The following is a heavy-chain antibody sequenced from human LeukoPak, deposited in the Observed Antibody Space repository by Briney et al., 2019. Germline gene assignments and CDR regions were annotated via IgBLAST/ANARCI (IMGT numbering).Heavy chain of an antibody. V-gene: IGHV4-39*07. Sequence: SQTLSLTCTLAGGSISSSSYYWGWIRQPPGKGLEWSGSIYYSGSTYYNPSLKSRVTISVDTSKNQFSLRLSSVTAADTAVYYCARASYSYDINGWVPFDYWGQGTLVTVSS. J-gene: IGHJ4*02. CDR3: ARASYSYDINGWVPFDY. CDR1: GGSISSSSYY. D-gene: IGHD3-22*01. CDR2: IYYSGST.